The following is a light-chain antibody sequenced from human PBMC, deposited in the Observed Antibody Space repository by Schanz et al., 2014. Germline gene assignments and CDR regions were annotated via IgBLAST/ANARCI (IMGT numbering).Light chain of an antibody. V-gene: IGKV3D-20*02. Sequence: EIVLTQSPGTLSLSPGERATLSCRASQSVSSSYLAWYQQKPGQAPGLLIYGASSRATGIPDRFSGSGSGTDFTLTISSLEPEDFAVYYCQQRSNWPLTFGGGTKVEIK. CDR3: QQRSNWPLT. CDR2: GAS. CDR1: QSVSSSY. J-gene: IGKJ4*01.